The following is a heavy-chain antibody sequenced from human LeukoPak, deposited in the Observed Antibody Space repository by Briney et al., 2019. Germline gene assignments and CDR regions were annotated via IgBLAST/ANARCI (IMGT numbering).Heavy chain of an antibody. D-gene: IGHD4-23*01. CDR1: GFTFSSYA. CDR3: AKDQYGGNPQYYFDY. Sequence: PGGSLRLSCAASGFTFSSYAMSWVRQAPGKGLDWVSAISGSGGNTYYADSVKGRFTISRDNSKNTLYLQMNCLRAEDTAVYYCAKDQYGGNPQYYFDYWGQGTLVTVSS. CDR2: ISGSGGNT. V-gene: IGHV3-23*01. J-gene: IGHJ4*02.